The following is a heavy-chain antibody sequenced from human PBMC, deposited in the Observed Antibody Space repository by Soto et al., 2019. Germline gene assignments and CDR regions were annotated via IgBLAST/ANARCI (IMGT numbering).Heavy chain of an antibody. Sequence: SGPTLVNPTETLTLTCTVSGFSLSNARMGVSWIRQPPGKALEWLAHNFSNDEKSYSTSLKSRLTISKDTSKSQVVLTMTNMDPVDTATYYCARIIVGYYGSGSYYYFDYWGQGTLVTVSS. D-gene: IGHD3-10*01. V-gene: IGHV2-26*01. J-gene: IGHJ4*02. CDR3: ARIIVGYYGSGSYYYFDY. CDR1: GFSLSNARMG. CDR2: NFSNDEK.